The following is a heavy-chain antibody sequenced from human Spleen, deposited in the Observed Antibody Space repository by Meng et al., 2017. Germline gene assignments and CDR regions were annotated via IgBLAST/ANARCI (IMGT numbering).Heavy chain of an antibody. D-gene: IGHD2-2*01. Sequence: HVQLHQWGAGLLKPSETLSLTCGVYGGSFSGYHWSWIRQPPGKGLEWIGEIYHSGCSNYCPSFKSRVSMSTGTSKNQFSLKVNSVTAVDTDVFYCASVVPTAKSYYFDYWGQGTLVTVSS. CDR2: IYHSGCS. V-gene: IGHV4-34*01. J-gene: IGHJ4*02. CDR1: GGSFSGYH. CDR3: ASVVPTAKSYYFDY.